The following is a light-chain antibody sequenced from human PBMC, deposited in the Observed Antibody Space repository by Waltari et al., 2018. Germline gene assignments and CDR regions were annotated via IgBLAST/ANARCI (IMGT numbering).Light chain of an antibody. CDR1: QSVLYSSDNKNI. CDR2: WAS. V-gene: IGKV4-1*01. Sequence: DIVMTQSPDSLAVSLGERATINCKSSQSVLYSSDNKNILAWYQQKPGQPPKLLIYWASTRESGVPDRFSGSGSGTDFTLTISSLQAEDVAVYYCQQYYSTPWTFAQGTKVEIK. CDR3: QQYYSTPWT. J-gene: IGKJ1*01.